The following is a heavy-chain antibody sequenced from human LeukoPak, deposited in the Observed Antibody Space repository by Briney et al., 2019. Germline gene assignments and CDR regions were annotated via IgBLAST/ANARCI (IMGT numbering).Heavy chain of an antibody. D-gene: IGHD1-14*01. V-gene: IGHV4-34*01. Sequence: PSETLSLTCAVYGGSFSGYYCSWIRQPPGKGLEWIGEINHSGSTNYNPSLKSRVTISVDTSKNQFSLKLSSVTAADTAVYYCARGFRRPHQSRDRTPQPYYMDVWGKGTTVTVSS. CDR3: ARGFRRPHQSRDRTPQPYYMDV. CDR1: GGSFSGYY. CDR2: INHSGST. J-gene: IGHJ6*03.